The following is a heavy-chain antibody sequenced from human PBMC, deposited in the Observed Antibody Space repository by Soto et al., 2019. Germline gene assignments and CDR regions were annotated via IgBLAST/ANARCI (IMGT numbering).Heavy chain of an antibody. CDR1: GGSITSYY. Sequence: QVQLQESGPGLVKPSETLSLTCTVSGGSITSYYWSWIRQSPGKGLESIGYIHYTGATNYNPSLKSRVTISVDTSKNQFSLKLSSVTAADAAVYYCARLRYSAYYVTYLLDYWGQGAVVTVSS. D-gene: IGHD5-12*01. V-gene: IGHV4-59*08. CDR2: IHYTGAT. CDR3: ARLRYSAYYVTYLLDY. J-gene: IGHJ4*02.